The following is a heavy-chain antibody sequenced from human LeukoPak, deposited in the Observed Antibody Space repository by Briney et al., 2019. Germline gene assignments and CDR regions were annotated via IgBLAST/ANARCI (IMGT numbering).Heavy chain of an antibody. CDR1: GFTFRSYW. J-gene: IGHJ4*02. CDR2: IYYSGNT. V-gene: IGHV4-59*05. Sequence: PGGSLRLSCAASGFTFRSYWMSWVRQPPGKGLEWIGSIYYSGNTYYNASLKSRVTISVDTSKNQFSLKVTSVTAADTAVYYCAGQNGVGLFTLPGGQGTLVTVSS. CDR3: AGQNGVGLFTLP. D-gene: IGHD2-8*01.